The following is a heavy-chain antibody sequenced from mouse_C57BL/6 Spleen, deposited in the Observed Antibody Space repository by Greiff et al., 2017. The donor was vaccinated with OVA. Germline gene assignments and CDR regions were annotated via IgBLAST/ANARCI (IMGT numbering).Heavy chain of an antibody. J-gene: IGHJ2*01. CDR2: INPNNGGT. V-gene: IGHV1-22*01. Sequence: EVQLKESGPELVKPGASVKMSCKASGYTFTDYNMHWVKQSHGKSLEWIGYINPNNGGTSYNQKFKGKATLTVNKSSSTAYMELRSLTSEDSAVYYCAREGMGYFDYWGQGTTLTVSS. CDR1: GYTFTDYN. CDR3: AREGMGYFDY. D-gene: IGHD2-3*01.